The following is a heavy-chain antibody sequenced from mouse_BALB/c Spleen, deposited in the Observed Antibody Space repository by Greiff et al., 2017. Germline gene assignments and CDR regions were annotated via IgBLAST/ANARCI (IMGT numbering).Heavy chain of an antibody. J-gene: IGHJ1*01. Sequence: VQLQQSGTVLARPGASVKMSCKASGYTFTSYWMHWVKQRPGQGLEWIGAIYPGNSDTSYNQKFKGKAKLTAVTSTSTAYMELSSLTNEDSAVYYCTRPYGYDEYFDVWGAGTTVTVSS. D-gene: IGHD2-2*01. CDR1: GYTFTSYW. CDR2: IYPGNSDT. V-gene: IGHV1-5*01. CDR3: TRPYGYDEYFDV.